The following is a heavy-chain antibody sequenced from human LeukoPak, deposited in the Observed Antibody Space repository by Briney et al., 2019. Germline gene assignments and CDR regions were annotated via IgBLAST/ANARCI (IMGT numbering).Heavy chain of an antibody. CDR3: ARDQEGFDY. CDR1: GYTFTSNY. Sequence: PVKVSCKASGYTFTSNYIHWVRQAPGQGREWMGMIYPRDGSTSYAQEFPGGGSVTSATYTSTIHMYLSVLRSEAAAASYCARDQEGFDYWGQGTLVTVSS. J-gene: IGHJ4*02. CDR2: IYPRDGST. V-gene: IGHV1-46*01.